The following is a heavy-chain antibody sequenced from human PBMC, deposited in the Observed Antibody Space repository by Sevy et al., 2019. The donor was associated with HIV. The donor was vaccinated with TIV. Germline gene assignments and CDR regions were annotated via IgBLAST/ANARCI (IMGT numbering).Heavy chain of an antibody. CDR1: GYSISSGYY. V-gene: IGHV4-38-2*01. Sequence: SETLSLTCAVSGYSISSGYYWGWIRQPPGKGLEWIGSIFHSGSTYYNPSLKSRVTISVDTSKNQFSLKLSSLTAEDLAVYVCARTPSGDDSSGRYFPWFDPWGQGTLVTVSS. CDR3: ARTPSGDDSSGRYFPWFDP. D-gene: IGHD3-22*01. J-gene: IGHJ5*02. CDR2: IFHSGST.